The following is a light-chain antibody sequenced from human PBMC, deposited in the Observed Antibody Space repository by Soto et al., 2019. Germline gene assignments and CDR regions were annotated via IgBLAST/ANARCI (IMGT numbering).Light chain of an antibody. J-gene: IGKJ1*01. V-gene: IGKV1-5*03. CDR2: KAS. CDR1: QSIYIW. CDR3: QQYNSYPWT. Sequence: DIQMTQSPSTLSASVGDRVTITCRASQSIYIWLAWYQQKPGKAPKLLIYKASSLESGVPSRFSGSGSGTEFSLTISSLQPDYFATCYCQQYNSYPWTFGQGTKVEIK.